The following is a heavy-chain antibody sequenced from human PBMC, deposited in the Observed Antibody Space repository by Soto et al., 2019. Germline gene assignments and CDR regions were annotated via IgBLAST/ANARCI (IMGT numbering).Heavy chain of an antibody. V-gene: IGHV3-30*18. CDR3: AKAHGQGGYDSNY. J-gene: IGHJ4*02. Sequence: QVQLVESGGGVVQPGRSLRLSCAASGFTFSSYGMHWVRQAPGKGLEGVAVISYAGSNKYYADSVKGRFTISRDNSKNTLYLQMNSLRAEDTAVYYCAKAHGQGGYDSNYWGQGTLVTVSS. CDR2: ISYAGSNK. D-gene: IGHD5-12*01. CDR1: GFTFSSYG.